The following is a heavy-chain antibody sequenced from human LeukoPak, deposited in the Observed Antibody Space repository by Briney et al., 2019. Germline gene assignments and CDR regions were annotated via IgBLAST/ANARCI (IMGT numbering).Heavy chain of an antibody. CDR3: AKSMTLQWRGFFDL. D-gene: IGHD6-19*01. J-gene: IGHJ2*01. CDR2: ISDSGANT. V-gene: IGHV3-23*01. Sequence: GGSLRLSCAASGFTFSTYAMSWVRQAPGKGLEWVSTISDSGANTYYEDSVRGRFTISRDNSKNTLYLQKNSLRADVTAIYYCAKSMTLQWRGFFDLWGRGTHVTVSS. CDR1: GFTFSTYA.